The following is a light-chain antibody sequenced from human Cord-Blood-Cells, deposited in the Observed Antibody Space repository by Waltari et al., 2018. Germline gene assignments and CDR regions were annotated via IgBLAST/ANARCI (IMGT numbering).Light chain of an antibody. CDR2: DVS. J-gene: IGLJ3*02. CDR1: SSDVGGYNY. Sequence: QSALTQPRSVSGSPGQSVTISCTGTSSDVGGYNYVSWYQQHPGKAPNLMIYDVSKRPAGVPDRFPGSKSGNTASLTISGLQAEDEADYYCCSYAGSYTWLFGGGTKLTVL. V-gene: IGLV2-11*01. CDR3: CSYAGSYTWL.